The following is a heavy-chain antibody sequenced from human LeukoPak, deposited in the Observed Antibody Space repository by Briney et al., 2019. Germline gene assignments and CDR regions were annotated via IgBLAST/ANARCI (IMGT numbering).Heavy chain of an antibody. J-gene: IGHJ4*02. CDR1: GFTFSSYG. CDR3: AAMTSVTTGDY. D-gene: IGHD4-11*01. V-gene: IGHV3-23*01. Sequence: GGSLRLSCAASGFTFSSYGMSWVRQAPGKGLEWVAAISGSGGSTYYADSVKGRFTISRDNSKNTLYLQMNSLRAEDTAVYYCAAMTSVTTGDYWGQGTLVTVSS. CDR2: ISGSGGST.